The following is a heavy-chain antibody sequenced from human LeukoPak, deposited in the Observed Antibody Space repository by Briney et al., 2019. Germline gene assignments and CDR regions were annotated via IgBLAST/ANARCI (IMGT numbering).Heavy chain of an antibody. J-gene: IGHJ4*02. D-gene: IGHD1-26*01. Sequence: GGSLRLSCAVSGFTVTHAWMTWVRQVPGKGLEWIGRIKSNADSGTVDYAASAKGRFTLSRDDSVDTLYLQMDSLNTGDSGVYYCTTVPSAREDYWGQGTLVTVSS. CDR1: GFTVTHAW. CDR2: IKSNADSGTV. V-gene: IGHV3-15*01. CDR3: TTVPSAREDY.